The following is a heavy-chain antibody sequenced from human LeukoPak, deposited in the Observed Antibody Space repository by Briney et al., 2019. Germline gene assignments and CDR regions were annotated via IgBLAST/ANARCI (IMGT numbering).Heavy chain of an antibody. CDR2: INPSGGYT. D-gene: IGHD3-22*01. V-gene: IGHV1-46*01. CDR3: ARQEDSSGYYYYY. Sequence: ASVKVSCKASGYTFTNYYMHWVRQAPGRGLEWMGIINPSGGYTTYAQKFQGRVTMARDTSTSTVSMELSSLRSEDTAVYFCARQEDSSGYYYYYWGQGTLVTVSS. J-gene: IGHJ4*02. CDR1: GYTFTNYY.